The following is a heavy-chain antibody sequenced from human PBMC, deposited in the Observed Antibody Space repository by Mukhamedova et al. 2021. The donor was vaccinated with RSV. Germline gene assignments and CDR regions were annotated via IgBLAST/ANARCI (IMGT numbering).Heavy chain of an antibody. V-gene: IGHV3-15*01. D-gene: IGHD3/OR15-3a*01. Sequence: VRKAPGKGLEWVGRIKSKTDGGTTDYAAPVKGRSTISRDDSKNTLYLQMNSLKTEDTAVYYCTKTGYYTSEYFQHWGQGTLVTV. CDR3: TKTGYYTSEYFQH. J-gene: IGHJ1*01. CDR2: IKSKTDGGTT.